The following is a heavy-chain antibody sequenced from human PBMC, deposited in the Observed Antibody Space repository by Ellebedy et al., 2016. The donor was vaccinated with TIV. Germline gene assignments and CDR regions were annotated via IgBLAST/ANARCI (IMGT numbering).Heavy chain of an antibody. Sequence: GESLKISXAASGFTFSSYWMSWVRQAPGKGLEWVANIKQDGSEKYYVDSVKGRFTISRDNVKNSLYLQMNSLRAEDTAVYYCAPRSSSGWPYWGQGTLVTVSS. CDR1: GFTFSSYW. D-gene: IGHD6-19*01. V-gene: IGHV3-7*01. CDR2: IKQDGSEK. CDR3: APRSSSGWPY. J-gene: IGHJ4*02.